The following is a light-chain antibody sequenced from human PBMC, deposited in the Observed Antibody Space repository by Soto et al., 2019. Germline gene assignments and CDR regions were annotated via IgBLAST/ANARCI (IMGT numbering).Light chain of an antibody. J-gene: IGKJ2*01. V-gene: IGKV3-20*01. Sequence: EIVLTQSPGTLSLSPGERATLSCRASQSVSSTYLAWYQQKPGQAPRLLIYSASSRAAGIPARFSGSGSGTDFTLTITGLQSEDFAVYYCQQYKSWPYTFGQGTKLEIK. CDR3: QQYKSWPYT. CDR1: QSVSSTY. CDR2: SAS.